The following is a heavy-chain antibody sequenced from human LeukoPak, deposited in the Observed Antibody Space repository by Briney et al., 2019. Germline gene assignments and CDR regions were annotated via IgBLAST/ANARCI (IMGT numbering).Heavy chain of an antibody. CDR1: GFTFSSYS. V-gene: IGHV3-48*02. J-gene: IGHJ4*02. D-gene: IGHD1-26*01. CDR2: ITASGTAM. Sequence: PGGSLRLPCAASGFTFSSYSMNWVRRAPGKGLEWVSHITASGTAMFYADSVKGRFTISRDNAKNSLYLQMNSLRDEDTAVYYCASSGSYRFDYWGQGTLVTVSS. CDR3: ASSGSYRFDY.